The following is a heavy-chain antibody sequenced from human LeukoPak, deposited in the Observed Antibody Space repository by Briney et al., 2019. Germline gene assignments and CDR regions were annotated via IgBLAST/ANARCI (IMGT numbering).Heavy chain of an antibody. Sequence: ASVKASCQASGYTFTSYYMHWVRQAPGQGLEWMGIINPSGGSTSYAQKFQGRVTMTRDTSTSTVYMELSSLRSEDTAVYYCARSVTAYDNWFDPWGQGTLVTVSS. CDR2: INPSGGST. CDR1: GYTFTSYY. D-gene: IGHD5-18*01. CDR3: ARSVTAYDNWFDP. J-gene: IGHJ5*02. V-gene: IGHV1-46*01.